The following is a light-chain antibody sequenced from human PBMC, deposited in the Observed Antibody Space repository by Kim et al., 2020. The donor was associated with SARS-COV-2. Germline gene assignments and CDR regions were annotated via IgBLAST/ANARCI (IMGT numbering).Light chain of an antibody. J-gene: IGLJ3*02. Sequence: TPSIPFPWTPNHVGYQGPFCPQLHHGHPPKLLSPSNNHPPSGISERLSASRSGNTASLTITVLQPEDEADYYCSAWDDTLSASVFGGGTQLTVL. CDR1: PNHVGYQG. CDR3: SAWDDTLSASV. CDR2: SNN. V-gene: IGLV10-54*03.